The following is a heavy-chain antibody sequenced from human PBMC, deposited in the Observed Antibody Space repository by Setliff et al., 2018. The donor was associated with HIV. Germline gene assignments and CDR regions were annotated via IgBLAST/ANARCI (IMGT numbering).Heavy chain of an antibody. D-gene: IGHD2-15*01. CDR2: IYYSGST. V-gene: IGHV4-39*01. J-gene: IGHJ4*02. Sequence: SETLSLTCTVSGGSISSSSYYWGWIRQPPGKGLAWIGSIYYSGSTYYNPSLKSRVTISVDTSKNQFSLKLSSVTAADTAVYYCARSVPRYCSGGSCYPPLCDYWGQGTLVTVSS. CDR1: GGSISSSSYY. CDR3: ARSVPRYCSGGSCYPPLCDY.